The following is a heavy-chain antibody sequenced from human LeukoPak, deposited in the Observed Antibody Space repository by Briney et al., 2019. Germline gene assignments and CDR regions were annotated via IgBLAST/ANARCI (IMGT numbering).Heavy chain of an antibody. CDR1: GYTFTNYG. CDR3: ARGVGLPPYYFDY. J-gene: IGHJ4*02. Sequence: ASVKVSCKASGYTFTNYGISWVRQAPGQGLEWMGWITPYNGNTDYAQELQGRVTMTTDTSTSTAYMDLRSLRSDDTAVYFCARGVGLPPYYFDYWGQGTLLIVST. CDR2: ITPYNGNT. V-gene: IGHV1-18*01. D-gene: IGHD1-26*01.